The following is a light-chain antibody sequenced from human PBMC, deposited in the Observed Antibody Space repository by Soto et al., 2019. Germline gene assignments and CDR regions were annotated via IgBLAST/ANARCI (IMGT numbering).Light chain of an antibody. Sequence: QSVLTQAPSMSATPGQRVTISCSGSSSNIGRKTVNWFQQLPGTAPKLLIFQNDQRPSGVTDRFSVSKSGASPSRAITGLQAEDEADDYCATWDDSLNGDLVFGGGTKVTVL. J-gene: IGLJ2*01. CDR3: ATWDDSLNGDLV. CDR1: SSNIGRKT. V-gene: IGLV1-44*01. CDR2: QND.